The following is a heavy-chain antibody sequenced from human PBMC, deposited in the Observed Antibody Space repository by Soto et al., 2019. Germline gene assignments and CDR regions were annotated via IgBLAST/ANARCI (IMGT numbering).Heavy chain of an antibody. CDR2: INHSGST. D-gene: IGHD5-18*01. Sequence: QVQLQQWGAGLLKPSETLSLTCAVYGGSFSGYYWSWIRQPPGKGLEWIGEINHSGSTNYNPSLKSRVTISVDTSKNQFSLKLSSVTAADTAVYYCARGGYSYGLQPTPIDYWGQGTLVTVSS. CDR1: GGSFSGYY. V-gene: IGHV4-34*01. J-gene: IGHJ4*02. CDR3: ARGGYSYGLQPTPIDY.